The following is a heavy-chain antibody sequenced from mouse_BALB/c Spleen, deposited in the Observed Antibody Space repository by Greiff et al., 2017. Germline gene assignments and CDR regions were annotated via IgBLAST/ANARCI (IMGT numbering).Heavy chain of an antibody. CDR2: IHYSGST. CDR1: GYSITSGYT. D-gene: IGHD2-2*01. CDR3: ARRRYYGYDDAMDY. V-gene: IGHV3-1*02. J-gene: IGHJ4*01. Sequence: EVKLMESGPDLVKPSQSLSLTCTVTGYSITSGYTWPWIRQFPGNKLEWMGYIHYSGSTNYNPSLKSRISITRDTSKNQFFLQLNSVTTEDTATYYCARRRYYGYDDAMDYWGQGTSVTVSS.